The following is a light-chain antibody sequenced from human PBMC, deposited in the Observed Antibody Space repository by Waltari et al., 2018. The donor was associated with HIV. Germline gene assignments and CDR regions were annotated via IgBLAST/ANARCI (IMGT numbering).Light chain of an antibody. J-gene: IGLJ2*01. Sequence: QSALTQPASVSGSPGQSITISCTGTSSDVGSYNLVSWYQHHPHKAPQVVFYEGTKRPSGVSNRCAGSKSGNTASLTISGLQAEDESDYYCCSYAGSRGVVFGGGTKLTVL. CDR2: EGT. CDR1: SSDVGSYNL. V-gene: IGLV2-23*01. CDR3: CSYAGSRGVV.